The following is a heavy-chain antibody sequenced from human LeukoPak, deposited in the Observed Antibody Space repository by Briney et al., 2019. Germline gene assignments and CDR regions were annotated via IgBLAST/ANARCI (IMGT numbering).Heavy chain of an antibody. J-gene: IGHJ5*02. CDR3: AREEAVAGHYNWFDP. Sequence: ASVKVSCKASGYTFTSYDINWVRQATGQGLEWMGWINTNTGNPTYAQGFTGRFVFSLDTSVSTSYLQISSLKAEDTAVYYCAREEAVAGHYNWFDPWGQGTLVTVSS. CDR2: INTNTGNP. CDR1: GYTFTSYD. D-gene: IGHD6-19*01. V-gene: IGHV7-4-1*02.